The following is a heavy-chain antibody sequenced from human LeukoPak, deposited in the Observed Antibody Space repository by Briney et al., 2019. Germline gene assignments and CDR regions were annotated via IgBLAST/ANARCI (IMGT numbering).Heavy chain of an antibody. CDR2: IYTDGTT. V-gene: IGHV3-66*01. Sequence: GGSLRLSCAASGFTVSSNYMNWVRQAPGKGLEWVSVIYTDGTTYYADSVKGRFTISRDNAKNSLYLQMNSPRAEDTAVYYCARAYSSYYYYMDVWGKGTTVTVSS. J-gene: IGHJ6*03. CDR1: GFTVSSNY. CDR3: ARAYSSYYYYMDV. D-gene: IGHD5-18*01.